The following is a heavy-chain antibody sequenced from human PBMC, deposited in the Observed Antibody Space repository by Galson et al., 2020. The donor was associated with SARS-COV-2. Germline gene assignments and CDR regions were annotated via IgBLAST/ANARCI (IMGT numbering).Heavy chain of an antibody. D-gene: IGHD1-7*01. V-gene: IGHV3-15*05. Sequence: GGSLRLSCVASGFTFSDTWMTWVRQAPGKGLEWVGRIKNQADGATTGYAAPVKGRFVISRDDSKDTLYLEMNSLKIEDTGVYYCTTDDLRGTPTYFDQWGEGTLVAAS. CDR2: IKNQADGATT. J-gene: IGHJ4*02. CDR3: TTDDLRGTPTYFDQ. CDR1: GFTFSDTW.